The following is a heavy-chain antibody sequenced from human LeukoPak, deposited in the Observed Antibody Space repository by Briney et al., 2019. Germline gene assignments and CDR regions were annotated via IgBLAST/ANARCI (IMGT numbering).Heavy chain of an antibody. J-gene: IGHJ4*02. V-gene: IGHV3-7*01. Sequence: RVSMRLASAASGFTFSWYWMSWVRQAPGKGLEWVANIKEDGSIKYYVDSVKGRLPISRDNAKSSVYLQVNSLRAEDTALYYCARIGYSSSSIDYWGQGTLVTVSS. CDR2: IKEDGSIK. CDR3: ARIGYSSSSIDY. D-gene: IGHD6-13*01. CDR1: GFTFSWYW.